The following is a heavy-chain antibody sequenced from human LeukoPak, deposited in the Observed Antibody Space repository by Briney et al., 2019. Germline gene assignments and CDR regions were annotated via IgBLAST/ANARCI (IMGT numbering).Heavy chain of an antibody. CDR3: ARTRGGTRYSSSPPCDY. CDR2: INRSGST. J-gene: IGHJ4*02. V-gene: IGHV4-34*01. Sequence: SETLSLTCAVYGGSFSGYYWSWIRQPPGKGLEWIGEINRSGSTNYNPSLKSRVTISVDTSKNQFSLKLSSVTAADTAVYYCARTRGGTRYSSSPPCDYWGQGTLVTVSS. CDR1: GGSFSGYY. D-gene: IGHD6-13*01.